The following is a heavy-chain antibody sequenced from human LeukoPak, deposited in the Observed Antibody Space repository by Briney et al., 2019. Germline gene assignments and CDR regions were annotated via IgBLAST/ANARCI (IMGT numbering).Heavy chain of an antibody. D-gene: IGHD3-10*01. J-gene: IGHJ4*02. Sequence: GGSLRLSCAASGFTFSSYGMSWVRQAPGKGLEWVSGISGSGGSTYYADSVKGRFTVSRDNSKNTLYVQMNSLRAEDTAVYYCARSTRPYMVRGVIDYFDYWGQGTLVTVSS. CDR1: GFTFSSYG. CDR3: ARSTRPYMVRGVIDYFDY. CDR2: ISGSGGST. V-gene: IGHV3-23*01.